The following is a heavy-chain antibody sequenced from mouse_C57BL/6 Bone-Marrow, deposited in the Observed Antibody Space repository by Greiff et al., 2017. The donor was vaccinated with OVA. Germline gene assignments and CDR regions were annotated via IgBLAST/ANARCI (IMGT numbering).Heavy chain of an antibody. CDR3: ARFSKEYFDY. CDR1: GYTFTSYW. J-gene: IGHJ2*01. Sequence: QVQLQQPGAELVKPGASVKLSCKASGYTFTSYWMHWVKQRPGQGLEWIGMIHPNSGGTNYNEKFKSKATLTVDKSSSTAYMQLSSLASEDSAVYYCARFSKEYFDYWGQGTTLTVSS. V-gene: IGHV1-64*01. CDR2: IHPNSGGT.